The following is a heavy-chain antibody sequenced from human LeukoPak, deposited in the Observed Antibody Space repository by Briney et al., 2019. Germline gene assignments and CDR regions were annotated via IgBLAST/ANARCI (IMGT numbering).Heavy chain of an antibody. CDR3: ARVGYSGYDIDD. CDR2: ISCYNGDT. D-gene: IGHD5-12*01. Sequence: ASVKVSCKASGYIFNKYGVSWVRQAPGQGLEWLAWISCYNGDTNYAQKFQGRVTVTTDTSTSTVFMELRNLNTDDTAVYYCARVGYSGYDIDDWGQGTLVTVSS. J-gene: IGHJ4*02. V-gene: IGHV1-18*01. CDR1: GYIFNKYG.